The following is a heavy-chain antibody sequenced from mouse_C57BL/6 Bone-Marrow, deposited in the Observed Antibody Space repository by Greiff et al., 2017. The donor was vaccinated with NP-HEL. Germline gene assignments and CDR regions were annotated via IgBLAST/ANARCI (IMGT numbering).Heavy chain of an antibody. J-gene: IGHJ1*03. Sequence: EVQLQQSGPELVKPGASVKISCKASGYSFTDYNMNWVKQSNGKSLEWIGVINPNNGTTSYNQKFKGKATLTVDQSSSTAYMQLNSLTSEDSAVYYCASNYYGSSPYWYFDVWGTGTTVTVSS. D-gene: IGHD1-1*01. CDR3: ASNYYGSSPYWYFDV. V-gene: IGHV1-39*01. CDR1: GYSFTDYN. CDR2: INPNNGTT.